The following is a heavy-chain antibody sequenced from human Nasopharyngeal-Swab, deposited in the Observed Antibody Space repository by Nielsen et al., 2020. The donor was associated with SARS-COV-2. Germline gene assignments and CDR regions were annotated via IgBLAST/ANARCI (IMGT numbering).Heavy chain of an antibody. CDR2: INWNGGST. J-gene: IGHJ4*02. CDR1: GFTFDDYA. V-gene: IGHV3-20*04. CDR3: ARGHSRGSTSCYAD. D-gene: IGHD2-2*01. Sequence: GESLKISCAASGFTFDDYAMSWVRQAPGKGLEWVSGINWNGGSTGYADSVKGRFTISRDNAKNSLYLQMNSLRAEDTALYYCARGHSRGSTSCYADWGQGTLVTVSS.